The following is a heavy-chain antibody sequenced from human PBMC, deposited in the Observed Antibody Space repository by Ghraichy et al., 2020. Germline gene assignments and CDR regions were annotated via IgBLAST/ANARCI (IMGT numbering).Heavy chain of an antibody. J-gene: IGHJ6*02. Sequence: GESLNISCAASGFTFSTYAMSWVCQAPGKGLEWVSGLSAGGGTTYYVGSVKGRFTISRDNSRNTLYMQMNSLRAEDTAVYYCAKGGYYSRDGSDVWGQGTTVNVS. CDR3: AKGGYYSRDGSDV. CDR1: GFTFSTYA. CDR2: LSAGGGTT. V-gene: IGHV3-23*01. D-gene: IGHD3-22*01.